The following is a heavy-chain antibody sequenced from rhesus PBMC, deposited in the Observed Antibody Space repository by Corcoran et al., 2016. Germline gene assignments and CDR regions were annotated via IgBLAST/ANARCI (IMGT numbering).Heavy chain of an antibody. CDR1: GYSISGYY. V-gene: IGHV4-122*02. J-gene: IGHJ4*01. Sequence: QVQLQESGPGLVKPSETLSLTCAVSGYSISGYYWSWIRQAPGKGLEWIGYITYSGTTSYNPSPKRRVTISRDTSKNQFSLKLSSVTAADTAVYYCASVWDEYLDYWGQGVLVTVSS. D-gene: IGHD3-34*01. CDR2: ITYSGTT. CDR3: ASVWDEYLDY.